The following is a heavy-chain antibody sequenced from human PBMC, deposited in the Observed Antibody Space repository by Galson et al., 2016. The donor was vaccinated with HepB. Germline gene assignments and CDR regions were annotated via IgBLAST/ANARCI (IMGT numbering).Heavy chain of an antibody. V-gene: IGHV1-69*06. Sequence: SVKVSCKASGGTFNSYSITWVRQAPGQGFEWMGGIVHMFGTGNSAQTFQDRVTITADKSKSTTYMELSSLKSDDTAVYYCARGYCSGGSCYTDYWFDTWGQGTLVTVSS. J-gene: IGHJ5*02. D-gene: IGHD2-15*01. CDR1: GGTFNSYS. CDR3: ARGYCSGGSCYTDYWFDT. CDR2: IVHMFGTG.